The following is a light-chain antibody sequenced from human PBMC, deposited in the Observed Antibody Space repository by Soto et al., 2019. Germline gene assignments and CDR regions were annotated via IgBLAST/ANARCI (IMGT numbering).Light chain of an antibody. J-gene: IGLJ1*01. CDR1: SSDVGGYKY. V-gene: IGLV2-14*01. CDR3: SSYTSSSTRV. CDR2: EVS. Sequence: QSALTQPASVSGSPGQSITISCTGTSSDVGGYKYVSWYQQHPGKAPKLMIYEVSNRPSGVSSRFSGSKSGNTASLTISGLQAEDEADYYCSSYTSSSTRVFGTGTKLTVL.